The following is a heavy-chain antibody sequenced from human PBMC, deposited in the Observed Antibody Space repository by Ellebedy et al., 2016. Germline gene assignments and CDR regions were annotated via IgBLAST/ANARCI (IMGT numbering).Heavy chain of an antibody. Sequence: ASVKVSCKASGYTFTGYYMHWVRQAPGQGLEWMGWINPNSGGTNYAQKFQGWVTMTRDTSISPAYMELSRLRSDDTAVYYCARAPQYCSGGSCYPRFYFDYWGQGTLVTVSS. V-gene: IGHV1-2*04. CDR2: INPNSGGT. D-gene: IGHD2-15*01. CDR3: ARAPQYCSGGSCYPRFYFDY. J-gene: IGHJ4*02. CDR1: GYTFTGYY.